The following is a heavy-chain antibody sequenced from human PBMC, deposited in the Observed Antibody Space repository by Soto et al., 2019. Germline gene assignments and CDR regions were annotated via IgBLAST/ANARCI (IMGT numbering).Heavy chain of an antibody. Sequence: QLQLQESGSGLVKPSQTLSLTCAVSGGSISSGGYSWSWIRQPPGKGLEWIGYIYHSGSTYYNPSIKSRVTIPVDRSKNLFSLKLSSVAAAGTAGYYCARVKSRDYFDYWGQGTLVTVSS. CDR3: ARVKSRDYFDY. J-gene: IGHJ4*02. V-gene: IGHV4-30-2*01. CDR1: GGSISSGGYS. CDR2: IYHSGST.